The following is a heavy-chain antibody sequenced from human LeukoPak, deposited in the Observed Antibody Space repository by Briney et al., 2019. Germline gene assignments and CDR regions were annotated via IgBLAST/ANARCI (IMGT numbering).Heavy chain of an antibody. V-gene: IGHV4-39*01. CDR1: GGSISSSSYY. Sequence: SETLSLTCTVSGGSISSSSYYWGWIRQPPGKGLEWIGSIYYSGSTYYNPSLKSRVTISVDTSKNQFSLKLSSVTAADTAVYYCASTRITMVRGVIPYLFDYWGQGTLVTVSS. CDR2: IYYSGST. D-gene: IGHD3-10*01. CDR3: ASTRITMVRGVIPYLFDY. J-gene: IGHJ4*02.